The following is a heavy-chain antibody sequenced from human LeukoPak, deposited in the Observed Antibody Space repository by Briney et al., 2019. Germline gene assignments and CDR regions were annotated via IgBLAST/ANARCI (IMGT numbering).Heavy chain of an antibody. CDR1: GGSISSGPYY. V-gene: IGHV4-61*02. J-gene: IGHJ1*01. D-gene: IGHD6-19*01. CDR2: IYTSGST. Sequence: SETLSLTCTVSGGSISSGPYYWSWIRQPAGKGLEWIGRIYTSGSTNYNPSLKSRVTISVDASKNQFSLKMSSMTAADTAVYYCARAQGYSSGWDFQHWGQGTLVTVSS. CDR3: ARAQGYSSGWDFQH.